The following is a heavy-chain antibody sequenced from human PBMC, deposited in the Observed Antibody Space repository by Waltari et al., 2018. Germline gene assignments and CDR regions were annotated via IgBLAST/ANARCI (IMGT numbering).Heavy chain of an antibody. J-gene: IGHJ4*02. D-gene: IGHD5-12*01. V-gene: IGHV1-8*02. CDR2: MNPNSGNT. CDR3: ARQELRLGPYYFDY. CDR1: GYTFTSYD. Sequence: QVQLVQSGAEVKKPGASVKVSCKASGYTFTSYDINWVRQATGQGLEWMGWMNPNSGNTGYAQKFQGRVTISVDTSKNQFSLKLSSVTAADTAVYYCARQELRLGPYYFDYWGQGTLVTVSS.